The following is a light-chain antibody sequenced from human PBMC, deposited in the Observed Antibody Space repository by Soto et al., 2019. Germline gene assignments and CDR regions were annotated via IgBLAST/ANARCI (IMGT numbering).Light chain of an antibody. CDR1: QSVRSY. CDR3: QQRSSWPRIT. Sequence: EIALTQCPGTLSVCAGESATLSCRASQSVRSYLAWYQQKPGQAPRLLIYDAYNRATGIPATFSGSGSGTDFTLTISSLEPGDFAVYYCQQRSSWPRITXGQGTRLDIK. J-gene: IGKJ5*01. CDR2: DAY. V-gene: IGKV3-11*01.